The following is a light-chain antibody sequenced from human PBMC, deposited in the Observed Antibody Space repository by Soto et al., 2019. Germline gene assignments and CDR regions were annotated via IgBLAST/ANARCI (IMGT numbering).Light chain of an antibody. CDR2: GAS. V-gene: IGKV3-20*01. Sequence: ETVLTQSPGTLSLSPGERATLSCRASQTVSSSYLAWYQQKPGQAPRLLIYGASSRATGIPDRFSGSGSGTDFTLTISSLEPEAFAVYYCQQYCQQYGSSPPSWTFGQGTRVEIK. CDR1: QTVSSSY. CDR3: QQYCQQYGSSPPSWT. J-gene: IGKJ1*01.